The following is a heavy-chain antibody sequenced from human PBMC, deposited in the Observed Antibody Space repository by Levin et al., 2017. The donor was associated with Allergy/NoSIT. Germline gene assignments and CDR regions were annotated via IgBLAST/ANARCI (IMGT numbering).Heavy chain of an antibody. J-gene: IGHJ4*02. V-gene: IGHV1-18*01. D-gene: IGHD3-10*01. CDR3: AAYLSLVRGVPKYYFDY. Sequence: ASVKVSCKASGYTFISYGFSWVRQAPGQGLEWMGWISAHNGNTNYAQNLQGRVTMTTDTSTSTAYMELRSLRSDDTAVYYCAAYLSLVRGVPKYYFDYWGQGTLVTVSS. CDR2: ISAHNGNT. CDR1: GYTFISYG.